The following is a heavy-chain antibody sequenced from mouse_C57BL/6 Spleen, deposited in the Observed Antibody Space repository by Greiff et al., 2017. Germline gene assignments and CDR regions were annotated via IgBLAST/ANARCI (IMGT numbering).Heavy chain of an antibody. CDR2: IDPSDSYT. D-gene: IGHD1-1*01. J-gene: IGHJ1*03. CDR1: GYTFTSYW. Sequence: VKLQQPGAELVMPGASVKLSCKASGYTFTSYWMHWVKQRPGQGLEWIGEIDPSDSYTNYNQKFKGKSTLTVDKSSSTAYMQLSSLTSEDSAVYYCARWGYYGSSPKYFDVWGTGTTVTVSS. V-gene: IGHV1-69*01. CDR3: ARWGYYGSSPKYFDV.